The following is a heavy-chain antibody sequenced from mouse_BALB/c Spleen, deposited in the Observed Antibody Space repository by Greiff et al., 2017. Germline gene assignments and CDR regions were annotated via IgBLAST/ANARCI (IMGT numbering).Heavy chain of an antibody. CDR1: GFNIKDYY. D-gene: IGHD1-1*01. V-gene: IGHV14-4*02. Sequence: EVQLQQSGAELVRSGASVKLSCTASGFNIKDYYMHWVKQRPEQGLEWIGWIDPENGDTEYAPKFQGKATMTADTSSNTAYLQLSSLTSEDTAVYYCNAWSDYGSSYCVYWGQGTLVTVSA. J-gene: IGHJ3*01. CDR3: NAWSDYGSSYCVY. CDR2: IDPENGDT.